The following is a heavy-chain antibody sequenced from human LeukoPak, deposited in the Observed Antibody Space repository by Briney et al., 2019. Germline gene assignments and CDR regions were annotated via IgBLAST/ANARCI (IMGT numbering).Heavy chain of an antibody. CDR3: AREGGTITEIPWYYGMDV. CDR2: IYTSGST. D-gene: IGHD1-20*01. V-gene: IGHV4-4*07. Sequence: PSETLSLTCTVSGGSISSYYWSWIRQPAGKGLEWIWRIYTSGSTNYNPSLKSRVTMSVDTPKNQFSLKLSSVTAADTAVYYCAREGGTITEIPWYYGMDVWGQGTTVTVSS. J-gene: IGHJ6*02. CDR1: GGSISSYY.